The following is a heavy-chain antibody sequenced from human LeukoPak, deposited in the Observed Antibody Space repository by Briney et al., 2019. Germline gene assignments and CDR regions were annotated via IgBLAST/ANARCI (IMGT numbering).Heavy chain of an antibody. D-gene: IGHD6-13*01. Sequence: PGGSLRLSCAASGFTFDDYAMHWVRHAPGKGLEWVSGISWNSGSIGYADSVKGRFTISRDNAKNSLYLQMNSLRAEDTALYYCAKDSAAAAVGIDYWGQGTLVTVSS. CDR1: GFTFDDYA. CDR2: ISWNSGSI. V-gene: IGHV3-9*01. CDR3: AKDSAAAAVGIDY. J-gene: IGHJ4*02.